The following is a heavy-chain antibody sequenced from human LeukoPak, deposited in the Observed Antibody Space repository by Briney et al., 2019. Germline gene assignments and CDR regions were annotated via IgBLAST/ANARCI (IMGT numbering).Heavy chain of an antibody. J-gene: IGHJ4*02. D-gene: IGHD2-2*01. V-gene: IGHV4-34*01. Sequence: SSETLSLTGAVYGGSFSGYYWSWIRQPPGKGLEWIGEINHSGSTNYNPSLKSRVTISVDTSKNQFSLKLSSVTAADTAVYYCARGNIVVVPAAIVRTTVTTDFDYWGQGTLVTVSS. CDR1: GGSFSGYY. CDR2: INHSGST. CDR3: ARGNIVVVPAAIVRTTVTTDFDY.